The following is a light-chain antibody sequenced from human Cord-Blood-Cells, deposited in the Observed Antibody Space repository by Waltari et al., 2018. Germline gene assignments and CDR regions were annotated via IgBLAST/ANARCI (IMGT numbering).Light chain of an antibody. Sequence: QSALTQPASVSGSPGQSITISCTGTRRDVGGYNYVSWYQQHPGKAPKLMIYDVSKRPSGVSNRFSGSKSGNTASLTISGLQAEDEADYYCSSYTSSSTYWVFGGGTKLTVL. V-gene: IGLV2-14*01. CDR3: SSYTSSSTYWV. J-gene: IGLJ3*02. CDR2: DVS. CDR1: RRDVGGYNY.